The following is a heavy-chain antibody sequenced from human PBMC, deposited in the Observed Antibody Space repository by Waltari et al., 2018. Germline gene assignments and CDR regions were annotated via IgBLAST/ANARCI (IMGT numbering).Heavy chain of an antibody. CDR3: SRGHGANSPGPLGS. CDR2: ISSSVGST. Sequence: QVLESGGGLIQPGGSLRLSCAVSAIHLTTYPVNWVRQAPGKGLDWISYISSSVGSTYYADSVKGRFTISRDNANNVLYLQMSSLRVEDTAVYFCSRGHGANSPGPLGSWGQGTLVTVSS. J-gene: IGHJ5*02. D-gene: IGHD4-17*01. V-gene: IGHV3-48*01. CDR1: AIHLTTYP.